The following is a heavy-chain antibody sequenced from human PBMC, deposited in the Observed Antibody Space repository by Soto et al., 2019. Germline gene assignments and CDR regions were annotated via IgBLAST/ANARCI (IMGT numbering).Heavy chain of an antibody. Sequence: QVQLQESGPGLVKPSQTLSLTCTVSGGSISSGGYYWSWIRQHPGKGLEWIGYIYYSGSTYYNPSLKSQVTISVDTSKNQFSLKLSSVTAADTAVYYCARDGGYDILTGYYKPYWYFDLWGRGTLVTVSS. CDR2: IYYSGST. CDR3: ARDGGYDILTGYYKPYWYFDL. CDR1: GGSISSGGYY. D-gene: IGHD3-9*01. J-gene: IGHJ2*01. V-gene: IGHV4-31*01.